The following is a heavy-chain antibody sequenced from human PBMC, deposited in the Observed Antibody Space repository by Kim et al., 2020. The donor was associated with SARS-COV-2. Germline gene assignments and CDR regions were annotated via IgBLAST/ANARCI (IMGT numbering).Heavy chain of an antibody. Sequence: GGSLRLSCAASGFTFSSYGMHWVRQAPGKGLEWVAVISYDGSNKYYADSVKGRFTISRDNSKNTLYLQMNSLRAEDTAVYYCAKESGSGSYYAWTYYYYGMYVWGQGTTVTASP. D-gene: IGHD3-10*01. CDR2: ISYDGSNK. CDR1: GFTFSSYG. V-gene: IGHV3-30*18. J-gene: IGHJ6*01. CDR3: AKESGSGSYYAWTYYYYGMYV.